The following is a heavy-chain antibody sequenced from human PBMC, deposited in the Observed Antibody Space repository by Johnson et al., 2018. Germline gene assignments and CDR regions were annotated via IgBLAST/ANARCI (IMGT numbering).Heavy chain of an antibody. CDR1: GGSISSSSYY. V-gene: IGHV4-39*07. J-gene: IGHJ6*03. D-gene: IGHD3-3*02. CDR3: ARVHFYYYYYMDV. Sequence: QVQLQESGPGLVKPSETLSLTCSVSGGSISSSSYYWGWIRQPPGKGLEWIGTMYYSGSTYYNPSLKSRVTILVDTSKNQFSLKLSSVTAADTAVYYCARVHFYYYYYMDVWGKGTTVTVSS. CDR2: MYYSGST.